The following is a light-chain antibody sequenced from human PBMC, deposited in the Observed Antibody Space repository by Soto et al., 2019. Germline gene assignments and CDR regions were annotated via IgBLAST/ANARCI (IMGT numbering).Light chain of an antibody. CDR1: SSDVGGYKY. CDR3: SSYGGTNNVV. V-gene: IGLV2-8*01. CDR2: EVT. J-gene: IGLJ2*01. Sequence: QSVPTQPPSASGSPGQSVTISCTGTSSDVGGYKYVSWYQHHPGKAPKVVIYEVTKRPSGVPDRFSGSQSGNTASLTVSGLQAEDEADYYCSSYGGTNNVVFGGGTKLTVL.